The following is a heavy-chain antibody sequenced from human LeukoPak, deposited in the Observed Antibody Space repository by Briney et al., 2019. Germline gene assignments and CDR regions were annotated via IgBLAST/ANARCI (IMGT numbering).Heavy chain of an antibody. J-gene: IGHJ5*02. CDR1: GYTFTGYY. V-gene: IGHV1-2*02. CDR3: ARDLTGTTFYWFDP. Sequence: ASVKVSCKASGYTFTGYYMHWVRQAPGQGLEWMGWIDPNSGGTNYAQKFQGRVTMTRDTSISTAYMELSRLRSDDTAVYYCARDLTGTTFYWFDPWGQGTLVTVSS. D-gene: IGHD1-7*01. CDR2: IDPNSGGT.